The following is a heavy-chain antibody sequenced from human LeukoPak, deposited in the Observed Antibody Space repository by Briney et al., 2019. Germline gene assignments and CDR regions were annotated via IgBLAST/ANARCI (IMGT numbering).Heavy chain of an antibody. CDR1: GFTFDDYG. Sequence: GGSLRLSCAASGFTFDDYGMSLVRQAPWKGLEWVSGINWNGGSTGYADSVKGRFTISRDNAKNSLYLQMNSLRAEDTALYHCARDPGYCSSTSCSIVWGQGTTVTVSS. CDR3: ARDPGYCSSTSCSIV. J-gene: IGHJ6*02. D-gene: IGHD2-2*01. CDR2: INWNGGST. V-gene: IGHV3-20*01.